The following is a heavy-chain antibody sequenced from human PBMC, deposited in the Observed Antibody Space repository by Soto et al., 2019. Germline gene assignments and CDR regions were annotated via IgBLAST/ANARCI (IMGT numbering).Heavy chain of an antibody. CDR1: GFTFSSYG. D-gene: IGHD1-26*01. CDR2: ISYDGSNK. CDR3: AKSLSELYYFDY. Sequence: QVQLVESGGGVVQPGRSLRLSCAASGFTFSSYGMHWVRQATGKGLEWVAVISYDGSNKYYADSVKGRFTISRDNSKNTLYLQMNSLRAEDTAVYYCAKSLSELYYFDYWGQGTLVTVSS. V-gene: IGHV3-30*18. J-gene: IGHJ4*02.